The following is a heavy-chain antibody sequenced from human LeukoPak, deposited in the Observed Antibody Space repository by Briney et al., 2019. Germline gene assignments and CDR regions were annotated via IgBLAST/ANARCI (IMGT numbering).Heavy chain of an antibody. Sequence: SETLSLTRAVYGGSFSGYYWSWIRQPPGKGVEWIGEINHSGSTNYNPSLKSQVTISVDTSKNQFSLKLSSVTAADTAVYYCARSSSSRWFDPWGQGTLVTVSS. CDR2: INHSGST. CDR3: ARSSSSRWFDP. CDR1: GGSFSGYY. D-gene: IGHD6-13*01. V-gene: IGHV4-34*01. J-gene: IGHJ5*02.